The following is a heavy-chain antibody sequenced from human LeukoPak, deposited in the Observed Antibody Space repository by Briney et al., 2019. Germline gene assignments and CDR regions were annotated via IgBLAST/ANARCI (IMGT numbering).Heavy chain of an antibody. D-gene: IGHD2-15*01. J-gene: IGHJ3*02. Sequence: PGRSLRLSCAASGVAFTNYPMHWGPRAPGKGLEYVSAISNNGGATYYTNSVEDRFTIYRDNSKNTLYLQMGSLRAEDMAVYYCARALGSGRRRDAFHIWGQGTMVTVSS. CDR2: ISNNGGAT. CDR3: ARALGSGRRRDAFHI. CDR1: GVAFTNYP. V-gene: IGHV3-64*01.